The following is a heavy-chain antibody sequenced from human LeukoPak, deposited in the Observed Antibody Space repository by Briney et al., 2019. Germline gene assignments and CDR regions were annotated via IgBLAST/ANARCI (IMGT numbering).Heavy chain of an antibody. D-gene: IGHD4-23*01. CDR1: GFVFRSYA. CDR2: IKEDGSET. Sequence: PGGSLRLSCAASGFVFRSYAMSWVRQAPGKGLEWVANIKEDGSETQCVDSVKGRFTISRDNAKSSLYLQMNSLRAEDTAVYYCARATRSSNSGDWGQGTLVIVSS. J-gene: IGHJ4*02. CDR3: ARATRSSNSGD. V-gene: IGHV3-7*01.